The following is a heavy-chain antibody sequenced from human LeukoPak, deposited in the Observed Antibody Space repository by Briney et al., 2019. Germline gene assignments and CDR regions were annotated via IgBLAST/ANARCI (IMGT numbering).Heavy chain of an antibody. CDR2: ISGSGGST. CDR1: GFTFSSYG. D-gene: IGHD1-14*01. V-gene: IGHV3-23*01. CDR3: ARPGPDAFDI. Sequence: GGSLRLSCAASGFTFSSYGMSWVHQAPGKGLEWVSAISGSGGSTYYADSVKGRFTFSRDNSKNTLYLQMNSLRAEDTAVYYCARPGPDAFDIWGQGTMVTVSS. J-gene: IGHJ3*02.